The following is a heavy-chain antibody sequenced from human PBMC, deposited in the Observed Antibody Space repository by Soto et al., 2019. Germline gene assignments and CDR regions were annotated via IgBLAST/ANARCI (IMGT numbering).Heavy chain of an antibody. J-gene: IGHJ6*03. V-gene: IGHV3-66*01. CDR2: IYSGGST. D-gene: IGHD6-6*01. Sequence: GGSLRLSCAASGFTVSSNYMSWVRQAPGKGLEWVSVIYSGGSTYYADSVKGRFTISRDNSKNTLYLQMNSLRAEDTAVYYCARAAVSSSSGFLGYYYYMDVWGKGPRSPSP. CDR3: ARAAVSSSSGFLGYYYYMDV. CDR1: GFTVSSNY.